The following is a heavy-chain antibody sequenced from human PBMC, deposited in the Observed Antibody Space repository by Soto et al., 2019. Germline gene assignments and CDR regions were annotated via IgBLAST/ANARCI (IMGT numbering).Heavy chain of an antibody. CDR3: AGIGEDVYYGMDV. Sequence: SETLSLTCSVSGGSMRSYYWNWLRQPAGKGLEWIGRIYSRGDTNYNPSVKSRVTMSVDTSKNEFSLRLNSVTAADTAVYYCAGIGEDVYYGMDVWGQGTTATVSS. V-gene: IGHV4-4*07. J-gene: IGHJ6*02. D-gene: IGHD2-21*01. CDR2: IYSRGDT. CDR1: GGSMRSYY.